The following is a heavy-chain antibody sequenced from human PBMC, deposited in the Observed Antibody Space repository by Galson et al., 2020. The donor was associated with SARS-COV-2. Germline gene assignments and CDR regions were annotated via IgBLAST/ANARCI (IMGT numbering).Heavy chain of an antibody. V-gene: IGHV4-59*08. Sequence: SQTLSLTCTVSGGSISSYYWSWIRQPPGKGLEWIGYIYYSGSTNYNPSLKSRVTISVDTSKNQFSLKLSSVTAADTAVYYCARHDRITIFGVVIIGWFDPWGQGTLVTVSS. CDR2: IYYSGST. J-gene: IGHJ5*02. D-gene: IGHD3-3*01. CDR1: GGSISSYY. CDR3: ARHDRITIFGVVIIGWFDP.